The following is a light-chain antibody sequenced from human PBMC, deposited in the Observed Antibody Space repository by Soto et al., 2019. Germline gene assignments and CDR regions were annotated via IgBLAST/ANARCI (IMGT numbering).Light chain of an antibody. CDR2: DAS. V-gene: IGKV3-11*01. CDR1: QSVSSNY. J-gene: IGKJ5*01. Sequence: EIVLTQSPGTLSLSPGERATLSCRASQSVSSNYLAWYQQKPGQAPRLLIYDASKRPTGIPARFSGSGSGTDFTLTISSLEPEDSAVYYCQQRSDRLPITFGQGTRLEIK. CDR3: QQRSDRLPIT.